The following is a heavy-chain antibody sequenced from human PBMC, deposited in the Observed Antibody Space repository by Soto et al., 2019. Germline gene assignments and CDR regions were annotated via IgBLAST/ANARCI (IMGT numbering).Heavy chain of an antibody. CDR1: GGTFSSYA. CDR3: ARGTRGDIVVVPAAVDAFDI. J-gene: IGHJ3*02. V-gene: IGHV1-69*01. D-gene: IGHD2-2*01. Sequence: QVQLVQSGAEVKKPGSSVKVSCKASGGTFSSYAISWVRQAPGQGLEWMGGIIPIFGTANYAQKFQGRVTITADESTSTAYRELSSLRSEDTAVYYCARGTRGDIVVVPAAVDAFDIWGQGTMVTVSS. CDR2: IIPIFGTA.